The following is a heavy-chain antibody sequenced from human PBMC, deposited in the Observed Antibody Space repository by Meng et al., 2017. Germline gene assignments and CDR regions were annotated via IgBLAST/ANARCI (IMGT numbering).Heavy chain of an antibody. CDR1: GGSISSYY. V-gene: IGHV4-4*07. D-gene: IGHD2-21*02. CDR3: ATRAKGVYCGGDCYRYWYFDL. J-gene: IGHJ2*01. Sequence: SETLSLTCTVSGGSISSYYWSWIRQPAGKGLEWIGRIYTSGSTNYNPSLKSRVTMSVDTSKNQFSLKLRSVTAADTAVYYCATRAKGVYCGGDCYRYWYFDLWGRGTLVTVSS. CDR2: IYTSGST.